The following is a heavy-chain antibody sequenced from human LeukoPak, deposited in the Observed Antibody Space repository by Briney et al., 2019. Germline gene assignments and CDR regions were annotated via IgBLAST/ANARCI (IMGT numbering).Heavy chain of an antibody. V-gene: IGHV4-39*07. CDR1: GGSISSSSYY. J-gene: IGHJ6*02. CDR2: INHSGST. D-gene: IGHD6-19*01. CDR3: AGATFIAVAGTDGMDV. Sequence: PSETLSLTCTVSGGSISSSSYYWSWIRQPPGKGLEWIGEINHSGSTNYNPSLKSRVTISVDTSKNQFSLKLSSVTAADTAVYYCAGATFIAVAGTDGMDVWGQGTTVTVSS.